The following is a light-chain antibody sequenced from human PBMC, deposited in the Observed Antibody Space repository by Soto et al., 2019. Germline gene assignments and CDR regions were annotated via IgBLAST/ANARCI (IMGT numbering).Light chain of an antibody. CDR3: QHYNRYSEA. CDR1: QTISSW. J-gene: IGKJ1*01. Sequence: DIQMTQSPSTLSGSVGDRVTITCRASQTISSWLAWYQQKPGKAPKLLIYKASTLKSGVPSRFSGSASGTEFTLAIISLQPDDFATYYCQHYNRYSEAFGQGTKVELK. V-gene: IGKV1-5*03. CDR2: KAS.